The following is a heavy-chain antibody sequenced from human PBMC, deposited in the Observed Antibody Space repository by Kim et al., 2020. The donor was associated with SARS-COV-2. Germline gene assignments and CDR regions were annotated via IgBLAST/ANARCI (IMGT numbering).Heavy chain of an antibody. Sequence: DSAKGRITISSDNAKNSLYLQMNSLRAEDTALYYCAKDISGWFGELSLDYWGQGTLVTVSS. J-gene: IGHJ4*02. D-gene: IGHD3-10*01. V-gene: IGHV3-9*01. CDR3: AKDISGWFGELSLDY.